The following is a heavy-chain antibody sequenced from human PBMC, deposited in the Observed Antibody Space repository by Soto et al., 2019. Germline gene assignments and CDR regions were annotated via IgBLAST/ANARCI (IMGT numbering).Heavy chain of an antibody. Sequence: LSLTCTVSGGSISSGGYYWSWIRQHPGKGLEWIGYIYYSGSTYYNPSLKSRVTISVDTSKNQFSLKLSSVTAADTAVYYCARDRGYYGSGSYYYYYYGMDVWGQGTTVTVSS. CDR2: IYYSGST. CDR1: GGSISSGGYY. V-gene: IGHV4-31*03. D-gene: IGHD3-10*01. J-gene: IGHJ6*02. CDR3: ARDRGYYGSGSYYYYYYGMDV.